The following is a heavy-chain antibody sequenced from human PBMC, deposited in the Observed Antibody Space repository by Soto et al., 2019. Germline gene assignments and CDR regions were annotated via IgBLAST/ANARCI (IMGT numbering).Heavy chain of an antibody. CDR1: GFTFSSYA. J-gene: IGHJ6*02. D-gene: IGHD3-3*01. V-gene: IGHV3-23*01. CDR2: ISGSGGST. Sequence: GGSLRLSCAASGFTFSSYAMSWVRQAPGKGPEWVSAISGSGGSTYYADSVKGRFTISRDNSKNTLYLQMNSLRAEDTAVYYCAKVRRYDFWSGYAKYHGMDGWGQGTTVTVSS. CDR3: AKVRRYDFWSGYAKYHGMDG.